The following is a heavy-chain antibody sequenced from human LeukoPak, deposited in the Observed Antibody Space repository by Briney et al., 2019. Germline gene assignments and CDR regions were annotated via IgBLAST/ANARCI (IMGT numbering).Heavy chain of an antibody. V-gene: IGHV3-30*02. CDR3: ARHGEYCFDY. CDR2: MRYDENNK. J-gene: IGHJ4*02. D-gene: IGHD3-10*01. CDR1: GFSFSSYG. Sequence: GGSLRLSCAASGFSFSSYGMHWVRQAPGKGLECVAFMRYDENNKYYADSVKGRFTISRDNSKNTLYLQMNSLRAEDTAVYFCARHGEYCFDYWGQGTLVTVSS.